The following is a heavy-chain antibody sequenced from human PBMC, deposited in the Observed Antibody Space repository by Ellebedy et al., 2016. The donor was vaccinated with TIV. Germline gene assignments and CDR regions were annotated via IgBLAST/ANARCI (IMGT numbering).Heavy chain of an antibody. J-gene: IGHJ4*02. D-gene: IGHD3-22*01. Sequence: GGSLRLSCVASGFSFSHYWMAWVRQAPGKGLEWVASIKGDGSEKFYVDSVKGRITISRDNAKNSLYLQMNSLRAEDTALYYCAKDRDYDGIPEGYFDYWGQGTLVTVSS. V-gene: IGHV3-7*03. CDR2: IKGDGSEK. CDR3: AKDRDYDGIPEGYFDY. CDR1: GFSFSHYW.